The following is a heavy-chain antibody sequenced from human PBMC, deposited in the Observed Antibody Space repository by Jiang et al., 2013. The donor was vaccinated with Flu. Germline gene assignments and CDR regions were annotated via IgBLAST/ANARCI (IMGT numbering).Heavy chain of an antibody. J-gene: IGHJ4*02. Sequence: SWVRQAPGQGLEWMGWISAYNGNTNYAQKLQGRVTMTTDTSTSTAYMELRSLRSDDTAVYYCARDDHSSGWYRDWGQGTLVTVSS. D-gene: IGHD6-19*01. CDR3: ARDDHSSGWYRD. V-gene: IGHV1-18*01. CDR2: ISAYNGNT.